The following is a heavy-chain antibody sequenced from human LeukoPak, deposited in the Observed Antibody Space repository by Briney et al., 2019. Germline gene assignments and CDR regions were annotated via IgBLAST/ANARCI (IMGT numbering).Heavy chain of an antibody. Sequence: SETLSLTCTVSGVSISSGSYYWSWIRQPAGKGLEWIGRIYTSGSTNYNPSLKSRVTISVDTSKNQFSLKLSSVTAADTAVYYCARFDGIPGWFDPWGQGTLVTLSS. J-gene: IGHJ5*02. D-gene: IGHD1-1*01. CDR3: ARFDGIPGWFDP. CDR1: GVSISSGSYY. CDR2: IYTSGST. V-gene: IGHV4-61*02.